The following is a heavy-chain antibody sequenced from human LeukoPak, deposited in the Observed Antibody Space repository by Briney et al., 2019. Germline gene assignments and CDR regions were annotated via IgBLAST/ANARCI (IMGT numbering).Heavy chain of an antibody. V-gene: IGHV4-39*01. D-gene: IGHD1-26*01. CDR3: ARWTRIVGATGFDY. Sequence: SETLSLTCAVYGGSFSSYYWGWIRQPPGKGLEWIGSIYYSGSTYYNPSLKSRVTISVDTSKNQFSLKLSSVTAADTAVYYCARWTRIVGATGFDYWGQGTLVTVSS. CDR2: IYYSGST. J-gene: IGHJ4*02. CDR1: GGSFSSYY.